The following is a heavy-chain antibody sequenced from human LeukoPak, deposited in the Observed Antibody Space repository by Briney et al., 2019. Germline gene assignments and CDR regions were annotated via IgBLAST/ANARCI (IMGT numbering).Heavy chain of an antibody. J-gene: IGHJ3*02. CDR2: TYYSSKWYN. Sequence: SQTLSLTCAISGDGVSSNSATWNCIRQSPSRGLEWRGGTYYSSKWYNDYAVSVKSRITINADPSKNQFSLKLSSVTAADTAVYYCSVSGDLLDTAMGDAFDIWGQGTMVTVSS. CDR1: GDGVSSNSAT. CDR3: SVSGDLLDTAMGDAFDI. V-gene: IGHV6-1*01. D-gene: IGHD5-18*01.